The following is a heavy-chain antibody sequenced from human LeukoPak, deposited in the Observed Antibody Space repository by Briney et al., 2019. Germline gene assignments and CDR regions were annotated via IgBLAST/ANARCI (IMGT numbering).Heavy chain of an antibody. Sequence: GGSLRLAWAAYGFRVSTIYMRWVRQTPGEGLEWVGNIKVDGTENKYVDSVKRRFTISRDNAKNSLYLQMNSLRAEDTAVYYCARDPYRFAFDIWGQGTVVLVSS. D-gene: IGHD1-26*01. CDR3: ARDPYRFAFDI. CDR2: IKVDGTEN. CDR1: GFRVSTIY. J-gene: IGHJ3*02. V-gene: IGHV3-7*03.